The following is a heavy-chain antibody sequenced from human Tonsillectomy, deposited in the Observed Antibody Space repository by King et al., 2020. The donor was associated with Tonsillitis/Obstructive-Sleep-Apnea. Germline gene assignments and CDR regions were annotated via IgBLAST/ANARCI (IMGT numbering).Heavy chain of an antibody. CDR3: ARRRGGISTGYSNDY. J-gene: IGHJ4*02. Sequence: VQLVESGAEVKKPGESLTISCKGSGYGFTIYWITWVRQMPGKGLEWMGRIDPGDSYTTYSPSFQGHVTISVDKSISTAYLQWNSLKTSDTAIYYCARRRGGISTGYSNDYWGQGTLVTVSS. CDR2: IDPGDSYT. V-gene: IGHV5-10-1*01. CDR1: GYGFTIYW. D-gene: IGHD3-9*01.